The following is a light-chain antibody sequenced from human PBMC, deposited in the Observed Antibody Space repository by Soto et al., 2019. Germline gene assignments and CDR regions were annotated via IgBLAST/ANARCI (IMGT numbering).Light chain of an antibody. CDR3: QQYNNWLT. J-gene: IGKJ4*01. CDR2: GAS. Sequence: IVLTQSPGTLSLSPGERATLSCRASQSVSNNYLAWYQQKPGQAPRLLIYGASNRATGIPDRFSGSGSGTDFTLTISRLEPEDFAVYYCQQYNNWLTFGGGTKVDIK. CDR1: QSVSNNY. V-gene: IGKV3-20*01.